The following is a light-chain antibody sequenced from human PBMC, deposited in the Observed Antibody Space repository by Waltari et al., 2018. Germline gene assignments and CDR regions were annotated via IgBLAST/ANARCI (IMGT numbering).Light chain of an antibody. V-gene: IGLV2-14*03. CDR3: SSYTSSSTSLYV. Sequence: QSALTHPASVSGSPGQSLTLSCTGTSSYVGGYNYVSWYQHHPGKAPKVKIYDVSKRPSGVSNRFSGSKSGNTASLTISGLQAEDEADYYCSSYTSSSTSLYVFGTGTKVTVL. CDR2: DVS. J-gene: IGLJ1*01. CDR1: SSYVGGYNY.